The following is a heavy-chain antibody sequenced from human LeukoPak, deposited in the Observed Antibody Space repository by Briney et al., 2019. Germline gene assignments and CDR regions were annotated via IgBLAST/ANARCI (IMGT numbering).Heavy chain of an antibody. CDR2: INHSGST. Sequence: SETLSLTCAVYGGSFSDYYWSWIRQPPGKGLEWIGEINHSGSTNYNPSLKSRDTISVDTSKNQFSLKLTSVTAADTAVYYCARVGFGITGTTYLDHWGQGTLVTVSS. V-gene: IGHV4-34*01. D-gene: IGHD1-7*01. CDR1: GGSFSDYY. CDR3: ARVGFGITGTTYLDH. J-gene: IGHJ4*02.